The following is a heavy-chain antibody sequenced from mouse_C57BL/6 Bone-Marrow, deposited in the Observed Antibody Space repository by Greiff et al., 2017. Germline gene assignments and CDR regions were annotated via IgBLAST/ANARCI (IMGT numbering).Heavy chain of an antibody. D-gene: IGHD3-3*01. V-gene: IGHV3-6*01. CDR2: ISYDGSN. CDR3: ARVGEVYAMDY. J-gene: IGHJ4*01. Sequence: EVQLVESGPGLVKPSQSLSLTCSVTGYSITSGYYWNWIRQFPGNKLEWMGYISYDGSNNYNPSLKNRISITRDPSKNQFFLKLHSVTTEDTATDYCARVGEVYAMDYWGQGTSVTVSA. CDR1: GYSITSGYY.